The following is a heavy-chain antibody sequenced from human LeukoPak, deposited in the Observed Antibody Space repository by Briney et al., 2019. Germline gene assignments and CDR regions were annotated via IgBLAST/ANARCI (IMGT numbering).Heavy chain of an antibody. J-gene: IGHJ4*01. D-gene: IGHD1-1*01. CDR2: ISGNTYSI. CDR3: ARGDLEHFDY. Sequence: GGSLRLSCAASGFTFSSYSINWIRQTPGKGLEWVSTISGNTYSIYYTDSVKGRFTISRDHAKNTLYVQMNSLGAEDTAVYYCARGDLEHFDYWGQGTVVTVSS. V-gene: IGHV3-23*01. CDR1: GFTFSSYS.